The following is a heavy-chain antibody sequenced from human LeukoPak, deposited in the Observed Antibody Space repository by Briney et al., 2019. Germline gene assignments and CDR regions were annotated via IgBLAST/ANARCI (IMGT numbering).Heavy chain of an antibody. CDR1: GYTFTSYA. D-gene: IGHD6-13*01. Sequence: GASVKVSCKASGYTFTSYAMNWVRQAPGQGLEWMGWINTNTGNPTYAQGFTGRFVFSLDTSVSTAYLQISSLKAEDTAVYYCARDLPSSSGWYYYWAENHWYFDLWGRGTLVTVSS. J-gene: IGHJ2*01. CDR3: ARDLPSSSGWYYYWAENHWYFDL. V-gene: IGHV7-4-1*02. CDR2: INTNTGNP.